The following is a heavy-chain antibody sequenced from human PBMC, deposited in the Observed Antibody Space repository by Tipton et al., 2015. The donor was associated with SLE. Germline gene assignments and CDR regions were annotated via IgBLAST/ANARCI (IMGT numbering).Heavy chain of an antibody. CDR1: GFTFSDYY. J-gene: IGHJ4*02. CDR3: AGGRFLEWLPLDD. D-gene: IGHD3-3*01. V-gene: IGHV3-11*04. Sequence: SLRLSCAASGFTFSDYYMSWIRQAPGKGLEWVSFISSSGTTIYYADSVKGRFTISRDNTKNSLYLQMNGLRAEDTAVYYCAGGRFLEWLPLDDWGQGTLVTVSS. CDR2: ISSSGTTI.